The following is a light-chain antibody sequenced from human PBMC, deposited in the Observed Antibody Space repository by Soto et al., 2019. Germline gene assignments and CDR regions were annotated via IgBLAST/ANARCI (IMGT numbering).Light chain of an antibody. J-gene: IGKJ3*01. CDR3: QHYGTSAL. CDR2: AS. Sequence: EIVLTQSPGTLFLSPGERATLSCRASQSVSDSYLAWHQQKPGQAPRLLIYASSRATGIPDRFSGSGTGTDFTITISRLEPEDVAVYYCQHYGTSALFGPGTKVDIK. V-gene: IGKV3-20*01. CDR1: QSVSDSY.